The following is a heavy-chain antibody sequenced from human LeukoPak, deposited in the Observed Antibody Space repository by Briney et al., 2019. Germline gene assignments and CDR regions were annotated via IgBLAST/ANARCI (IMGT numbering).Heavy chain of an antibody. CDR2: MYVSGST. CDR3: ARDMVRGVKAYLSWFDP. CDR1: GDSISSYY. V-gene: IGHV4-4*07. D-gene: IGHD3-10*01. Sequence: SETLSLTCTVSGDSISSYYWSWIRQPAGEGLGWIGRMYVSGSTTYNPSLKRRVTMSVDTSKNQFSLKMTSVTAADTAFYYCARDMVRGVKAYLSWFDPWGQGILVTVST. J-gene: IGHJ5*02.